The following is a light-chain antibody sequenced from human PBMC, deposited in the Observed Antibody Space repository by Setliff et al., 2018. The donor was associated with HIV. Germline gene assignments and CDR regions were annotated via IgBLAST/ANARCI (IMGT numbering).Light chain of an antibody. J-gene: IGLJ3*02. Sequence: SYELTQPPSVSVAPGNTARITCGANNIGSKSVHGYQQKPGQAPVLVIYYDSDRPSGIPERFSGSNSGNTATLTITRVEAGDEADYYCQVWDSGSDHVAFGGGTKVPVL. CDR3: QVWDSGSDHVA. CDR1: NIGSKS. CDR2: YDS. V-gene: IGLV3-21*04.